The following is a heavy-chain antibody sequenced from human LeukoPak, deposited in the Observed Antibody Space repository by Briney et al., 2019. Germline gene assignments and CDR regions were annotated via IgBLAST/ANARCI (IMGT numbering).Heavy chain of an antibody. Sequence: SETLSLTCTVSGASISSYYWNWIRQSPGKGLEWIGCLYPSGSTNYNPSLKSRVSISVDTSKNQFSLNLNSVAAADTAVYYCARLAIRSTWYCDRWGRGTLVTVSS. CDR1: GASISSYY. D-gene: IGHD3-10*01. CDR2: LYPSGST. J-gene: IGHJ2*01. CDR3: ARLAIRSTWYCDR. V-gene: IGHV4-4*09.